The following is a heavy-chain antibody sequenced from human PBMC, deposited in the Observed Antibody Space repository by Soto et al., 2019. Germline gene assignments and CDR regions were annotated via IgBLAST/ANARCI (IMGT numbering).Heavy chain of an antibody. CDR2: IIPIFGTA. J-gene: IGHJ6*02. CDR3: ARDYDFWSGYYTVRPPYYYGMDV. Sequence: VNVSCKAPGGTFSSYAISWVRQAPGQGLEWMGGIIPIFGTANYAQKFQGRVTITADESTSTAYMELSSLRSEDTAVYYCARDYDFWSGYYTVRPPYYYGMDVWGQGTTVTVSS. D-gene: IGHD3-3*01. V-gene: IGHV1-69*13. CDR1: GGTFSSYA.